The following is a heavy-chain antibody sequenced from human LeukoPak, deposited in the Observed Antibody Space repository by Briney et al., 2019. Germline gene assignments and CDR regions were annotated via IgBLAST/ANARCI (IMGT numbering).Heavy chain of an antibody. D-gene: IGHD3-10*01. V-gene: IGHV4-31*03. CDR3: ARARVGYYGSGSYNP. Sequence: SETLSLTCTVSGGSISSGGYYWSWIRQHPGKGLEWIGYIYYSGSTYYNPSLKSRVTISVDRSKNQFSLKLSSVTAADTAVYYCARARVGYYGSGSYNPCGQGTLVTVSS. J-gene: IGHJ5*02. CDR1: GGSISSGGYY. CDR2: IYYSGST.